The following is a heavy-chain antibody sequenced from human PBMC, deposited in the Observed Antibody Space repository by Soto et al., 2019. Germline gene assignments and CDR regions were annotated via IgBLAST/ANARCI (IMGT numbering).Heavy chain of an antibody. CDR3: AREVARHQNWFEP. Sequence: SVKVSCKATGSTFISYAISWVRQAPGQGLEWMGGIIPIFGTANYAQKFQGRVTITADESTSTAYMELSSLRSEDTAVYYCAREVARHQNWFEPWGKGTLVTVS. D-gene: IGHD2-15*01. CDR2: IIPIFGTA. V-gene: IGHV1-69*01. J-gene: IGHJ5*02. CDR1: GSTFISYA.